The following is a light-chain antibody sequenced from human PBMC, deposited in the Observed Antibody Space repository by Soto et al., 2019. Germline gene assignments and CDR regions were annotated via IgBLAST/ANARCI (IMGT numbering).Light chain of an antibody. CDR3: QQYGSSPVT. V-gene: IGKV3-20*01. CDR1: QSVSSSY. J-gene: IGKJ1*01. CDR2: GAS. Sequence: EIVLAQSPGTLSLSPGEIATLSFSASQSVSSSYLAWYQQKPGQAPRLLIYGASSRATGIPDRFSGSGSGTDFTLTISRLEPEDFAVYYCQQYGSSPVTFGQGTKVDIK.